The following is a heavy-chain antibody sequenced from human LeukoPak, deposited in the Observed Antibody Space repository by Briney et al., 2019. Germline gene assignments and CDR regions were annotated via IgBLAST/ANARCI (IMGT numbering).Heavy chain of an antibody. CDR3: AKDSVVVVAATNLDY. J-gene: IGHJ4*02. Sequence: PGGSLRLSCAASGFTFSSYAMSWVRQAPGKGLEWVSAISGSGGSTYYADSVKGRFTISRDNSKNTLYLQMNSLRAEDTAVYYCAKDSVVVVAATNLDYWGQGTLVTVSS. V-gene: IGHV3-23*01. CDR1: GFTFSSYA. CDR2: ISGSGGST. D-gene: IGHD2-15*01.